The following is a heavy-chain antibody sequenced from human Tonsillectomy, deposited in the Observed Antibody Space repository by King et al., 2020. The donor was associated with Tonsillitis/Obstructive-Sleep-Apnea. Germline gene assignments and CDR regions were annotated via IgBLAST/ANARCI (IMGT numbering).Heavy chain of an antibody. V-gene: IGHV4-31*03. CDR2: IYYSGST. CDR1: GGSISSGGYY. J-gene: IGHJ3*02. CDR3: ARVPPVVSPAIRWLGNAFDI. Sequence: PLQESGPGLVKPSQTLSLTCTVSGGSISSGGYYWSWIRQHPGKGLEWIGYIYYSGSTYDNPSLKSRVTISVDTAKNQFSLKLSSVTAADTAVYYCARVPPVVSPAIRWLGNAFDIWGQGTMVTVSS. D-gene: IGHD2-2*02.